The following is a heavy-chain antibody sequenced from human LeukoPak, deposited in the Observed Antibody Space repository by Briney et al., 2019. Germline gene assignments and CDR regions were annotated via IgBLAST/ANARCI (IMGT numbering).Heavy chain of an antibody. CDR3: ARKTVVGSYFDY. CDR2: IKQDGSDK. Sequence: GGSLRLSCAASGFTFSADWLSWVRQAPGKGLECVANIKQDGSDKYYVDSVKGRFTISRDNAKNSLYLQMNSLRAEDTAVYYCARKTVVGSYFDYWGQGTPVTVSS. CDR1: GFTFSADW. D-gene: IGHD4-23*01. J-gene: IGHJ4*02. V-gene: IGHV3-7*03.